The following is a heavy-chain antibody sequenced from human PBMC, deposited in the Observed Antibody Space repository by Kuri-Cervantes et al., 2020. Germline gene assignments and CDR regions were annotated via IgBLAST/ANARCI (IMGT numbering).Heavy chain of an antibody. V-gene: IGHV1-2*02. CDR3: ATDIQPLRFLEWLSPQA. CDR2: INPNSGGT. J-gene: IGHJ4*02. Sequence: ASVKVSCKASGYTFTGYYMHWVRQAPGRGLEWMGWINPNSGGTNYAQKFQGRVTMTEDTSADTAYMELSSLRSEDTAVYYCATDIQPLRFLEWLSPQAWGQGTLVTAPQ. D-gene: IGHD3-3*01. CDR1: GYTFTGYY.